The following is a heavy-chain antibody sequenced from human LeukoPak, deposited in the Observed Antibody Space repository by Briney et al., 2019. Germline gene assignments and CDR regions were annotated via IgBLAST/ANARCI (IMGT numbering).Heavy chain of an antibody. J-gene: IGHJ4*02. CDR1: GGSLSGYY. CDR2: INPTGGT. V-gene: IGHV4-34*01. CDR3: ARALSTVTTYFDS. Sequence: PSETLSLTCAVDGGSLSGYYWSWIRQPPGKGLEWIGEINPTGGTNYNPSLKSRVTISADTSKSQFSLELSSVTAADTAVFYCARALSTVTTYFDSWGQGTLVTVSS. D-gene: IGHD4-17*01.